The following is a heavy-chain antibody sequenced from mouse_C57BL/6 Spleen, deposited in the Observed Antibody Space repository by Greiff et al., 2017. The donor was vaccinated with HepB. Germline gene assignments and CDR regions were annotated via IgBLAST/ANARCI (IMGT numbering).Heavy chain of an antibody. CDR2: IDPNSGGT. Sequence: QVQLQQPGAELVKPGASVKLSCKASGYTFTSYWMHWVKQRPGRGLEWIGRIDPNSGGTKYNEKFKSKATLTVDKPSSTAYMQLSILTSEDSAVYYCASLITTVVANYAMDYWGQGTSVTVSS. CDR3: ASLITTVVANYAMDY. CDR1: GYTFTSYW. J-gene: IGHJ4*01. V-gene: IGHV1-72*01. D-gene: IGHD1-1*01.